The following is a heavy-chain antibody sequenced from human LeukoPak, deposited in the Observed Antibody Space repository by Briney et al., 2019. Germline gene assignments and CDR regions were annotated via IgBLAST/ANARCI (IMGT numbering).Heavy chain of an antibody. CDR1: GFSFADAW. CDR3: ARVINDFWSGMDV. Sequence: GGSLRLSCAASGFSFADAWMNWVRQAPGKGLEWVSSISSSSSYIYYADSVKGRFTISRDNAKNSLYLQMNSLRAEDTAVYYCARVINDFWSGMDVWGQGTTVTVSS. D-gene: IGHD3-3*01. J-gene: IGHJ6*02. V-gene: IGHV3-21*01. CDR2: ISSSSSYI.